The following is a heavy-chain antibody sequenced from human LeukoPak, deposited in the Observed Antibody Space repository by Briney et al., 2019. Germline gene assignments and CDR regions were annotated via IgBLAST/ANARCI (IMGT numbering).Heavy chain of an antibody. CDR1: GGSIDSNSHH. CDR3: ARRGDILTDYAFDY. Sequence: SETLSLTCSVSGGSIDSNSHHWDWIRQAPGKGLEWIGNIYYSGTTSYNPSLKSRVTISVDTSKNQFSLRLSSVTAADTAVYYCARRGDILTDYAFDYWGQGTLVTVSS. J-gene: IGHJ4*02. D-gene: IGHD3-9*01. CDR2: IYYSGTT. V-gene: IGHV4-39*01.